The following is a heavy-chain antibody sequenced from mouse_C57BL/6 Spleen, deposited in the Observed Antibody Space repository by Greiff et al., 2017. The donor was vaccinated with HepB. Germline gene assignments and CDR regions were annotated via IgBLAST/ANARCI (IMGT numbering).Heavy chain of an antibody. Sequence: EVHLVESGPGLVKPSQSLSLTCSVTGYSITSGYYWNWIRQFPGNKLEWMGYISYDGSNNYNPSLKNRISITRDTSKNQFFLKLNSVTTEDTATYYCARLYDGYPFDYWGQGTTLTVSS. J-gene: IGHJ2*01. V-gene: IGHV3-6*01. CDR1: GYSITSGYY. CDR2: ISYDGSN. D-gene: IGHD2-3*01. CDR3: ARLYDGYPFDY.